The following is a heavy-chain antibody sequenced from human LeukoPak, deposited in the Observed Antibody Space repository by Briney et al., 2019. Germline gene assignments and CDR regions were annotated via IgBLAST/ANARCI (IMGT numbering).Heavy chain of an antibody. J-gene: IGHJ3*02. Sequence: GRSLRLSCAASGFTFSSYAMHWVRQAPGKGLEWVSVIYSGGSTYYADSVKGRFTISRDNPKNTLYLQMNSLRAEDTAVYYCARFEKGFDIWGQGTMVTVSS. CDR3: ARFEKGFDI. D-gene: IGHD3-16*01. CDR1: GFTFSSYA. V-gene: IGHV3-53*01. CDR2: IYSGGST.